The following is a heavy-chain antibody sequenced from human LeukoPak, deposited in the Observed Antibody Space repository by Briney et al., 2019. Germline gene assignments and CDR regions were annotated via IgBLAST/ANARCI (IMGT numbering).Heavy chain of an antibody. D-gene: IGHD1-26*01. Sequence: ASLKVSCKASGYIFTNYGINWIRQPPGQGPEWMGQISGYRSNTDIAPQFHGRPIMTANTSTSTTFMLMTSISSDTTAYYYAPRPYSGSLRRVGEYDYWGQGTQVIVSS. CDR1: GYIFTNYG. CDR2: ISGYRSNT. J-gene: IGHJ4*02. V-gene: IGHV1-18*01. CDR3: PRPYSGSLRRVGEYDY.